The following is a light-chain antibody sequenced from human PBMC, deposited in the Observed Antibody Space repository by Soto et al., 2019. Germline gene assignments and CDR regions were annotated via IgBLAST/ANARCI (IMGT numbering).Light chain of an antibody. V-gene: IGLV2-23*02. Sequence: QSALTQPASVSGSPGQSITIPGAGSGGDVGKYDLLSWYQQIPGKAPKLIIFEVNRRPSGVSDRFSGFKSGNTASLTISGLQAEDEADFFCCSYAGNGAWVFGGGTKLTVL. J-gene: IGLJ3*02. CDR2: EVN. CDR3: CSYAGNGAWV. CDR1: GGDVGKYDL.